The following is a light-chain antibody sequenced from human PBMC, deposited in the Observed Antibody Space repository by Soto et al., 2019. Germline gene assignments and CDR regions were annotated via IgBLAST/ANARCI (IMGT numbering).Light chain of an antibody. CDR1: SNDVGANNY. CDR2: EAG. V-gene: IGLV2-14*01. CDR3: TSYTSTSTLV. J-gene: IGLJ2*01. Sequence: QSALTQPASVSGSPGQSITISCTGTSNDVGANNYVSWYQHHPGKAPKILIYEAGNRPSGVSHRFSGSKSGNMASLTISGLQAEDEADYFCTSYTSTSTLVFGGGTKLTVL.